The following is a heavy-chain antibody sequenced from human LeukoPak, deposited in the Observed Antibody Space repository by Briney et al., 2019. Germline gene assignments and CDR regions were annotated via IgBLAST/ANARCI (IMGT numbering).Heavy chain of an antibody. CDR1: VFTFGSYG. Sequence: GGSLRLSCAASVFTFGSYGMSWVREAAGKGLEWVSYISSSSSTIYYADSVKGRFTISRDNAKNSLYLQMNSLRAEDTAVYYCARRAAAGTPDYWGQGTLVTVSS. CDR3: ARRAAAGTPDY. V-gene: IGHV3-48*01. J-gene: IGHJ4*02. CDR2: ISSSSSTI. D-gene: IGHD6-13*01.